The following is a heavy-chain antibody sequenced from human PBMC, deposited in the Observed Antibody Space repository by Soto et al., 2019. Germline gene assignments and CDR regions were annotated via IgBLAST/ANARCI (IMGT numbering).Heavy chain of an antibody. D-gene: IGHD3-10*01. Sequence: EVQLVESGGGLVKPGGSLRLSCAASGFTFSSYSMNWVRQAPGQGLEWVSSISSSSSYIYYADSVKGRVTISRDNAKNSLYLQMNSLRAEDTAVYYCARDTYYYGSGSYSPWGQGTLVTVSS. V-gene: IGHV3-21*01. CDR3: ARDTYYYGSGSYSP. J-gene: IGHJ5*02. CDR1: GFTFSSYS. CDR2: ISSSSSYI.